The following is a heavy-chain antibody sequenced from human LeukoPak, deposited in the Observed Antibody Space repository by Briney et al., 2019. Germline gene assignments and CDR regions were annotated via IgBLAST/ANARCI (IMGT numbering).Heavy chain of an antibody. J-gene: IGHJ4*02. Sequence: SETLSLTCTVSGGFISGYYWTWIRQPPGKGLEWIGYIYYSGSTNYNPSLKSRVTISVDTSKNQFSLKLSSVTAADTAVYYCASRDGYNYSFDYWGQGTLVTVSS. V-gene: IGHV4-59*08. CDR1: GGFISGYY. CDR3: ASRDGYNYSFDY. CDR2: IYYSGST. D-gene: IGHD5-24*01.